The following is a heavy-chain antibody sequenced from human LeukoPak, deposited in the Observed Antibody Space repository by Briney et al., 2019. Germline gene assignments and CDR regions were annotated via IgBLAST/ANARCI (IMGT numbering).Heavy chain of an antibody. Sequence: PSETLSLTCTVPGGSITTYYWTWIRQPPGRGLEWIGHIYYSGTTNYNPSLKSRVTISVDTSKNQFSLKLSSVTAADTAVYYCARDTLYYGVDVWGQGTTVTVSS. V-gene: IGHV4-59*01. CDR3: ARDTLYYGVDV. J-gene: IGHJ6*02. CDR2: IYYSGTT. CDR1: GGSITTYY.